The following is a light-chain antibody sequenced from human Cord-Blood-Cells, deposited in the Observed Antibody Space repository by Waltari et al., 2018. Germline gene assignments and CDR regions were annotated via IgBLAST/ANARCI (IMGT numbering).Light chain of an antibody. Sequence: IVMTQSPLSLPVTPGAPASISCRSSQCLLHSNGPNYLDWYLQKPGQSPQLLIYLGSNGAAGVPERIRGSGSGTDLTRKISRVEAEDVEVYYCMQDLQTPVTYGPGTKVDIK. CDR1: QCLLHSNGPNY. CDR2: LGS. V-gene: IGKV2-28*01. CDR3: MQDLQTPVT. J-gene: IGKJ3*01.